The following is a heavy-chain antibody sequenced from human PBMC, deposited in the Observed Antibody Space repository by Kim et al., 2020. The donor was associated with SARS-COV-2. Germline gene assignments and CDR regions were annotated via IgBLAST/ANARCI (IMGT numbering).Heavy chain of an antibody. J-gene: IGHJ6*02. CDR2: INHSGST. Sequence: SETLSLTCAVYGGSFSGYYWSWIRQPPGKGLEWIGEINHSGSTNYNPSLKSRVTISVDTSKNQFSLKLSSVTAADTAVYYCARGSDDFWSGYYTPRYYYYGMDVWGQGTTVTVSS. V-gene: IGHV4-34*01. CDR1: GGSFSGYY. D-gene: IGHD3-3*01. CDR3: ARGSDDFWSGYYTPRYYYYGMDV.